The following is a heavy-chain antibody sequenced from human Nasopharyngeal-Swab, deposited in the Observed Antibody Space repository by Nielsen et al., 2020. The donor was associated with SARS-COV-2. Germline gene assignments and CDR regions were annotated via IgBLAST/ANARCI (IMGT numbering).Heavy chain of an antibody. CDR1: GSTFSDYY. CDR2: ISSSGSTI. Sequence: GESLKISCAASGSTFSDYYMSWIRQAPGKGLEWVSCISSSGSTIYYADSVKGRFTISRDNAKNSLYLQMNSLRAEDTAVYYCASLLWFGELPSDYYYYGMDVWGQGTTVTVSS. V-gene: IGHV3-11*04. CDR3: ASLLWFGELPSDYYYYGMDV. J-gene: IGHJ6*02. D-gene: IGHD3-10*01.